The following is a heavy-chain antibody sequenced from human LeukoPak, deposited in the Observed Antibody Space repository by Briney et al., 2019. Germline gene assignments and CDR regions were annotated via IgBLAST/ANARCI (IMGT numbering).Heavy chain of an antibody. J-gene: IGHJ6*03. CDR2: ISSRSSTI. V-gene: IGHV3-11*01. CDR1: GFTLSDYY. Sequence: GSLRPSCLASGFTLSDYYISWIRQAARRGLGWVSYISSRSSTIYSVHPVKGRFTISRDNAKNSLYMQRNSRRAQDTAVYYCARVGAVIIRIDYMDVWGKGTTVTVSS. D-gene: IGHD3-3*01. CDR3: ARVGAVIIRIDYMDV.